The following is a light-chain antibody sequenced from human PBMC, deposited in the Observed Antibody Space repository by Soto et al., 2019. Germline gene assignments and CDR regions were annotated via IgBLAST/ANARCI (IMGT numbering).Light chain of an antibody. Sequence: QSVLTQPPSVSGAPGQRVTISCTGSSSNIGAGYDVHWYQQLPGTAPKLIIYDNNNRPSGVPGRFSGSKSGTSASLAIIGLQAEDEADYYCQSYDSSLSGSVFGGGTKLTVL. J-gene: IGLJ2*01. CDR1: SSNIGAGYD. V-gene: IGLV1-40*01. CDR3: QSYDSSLSGSV. CDR2: DNN.